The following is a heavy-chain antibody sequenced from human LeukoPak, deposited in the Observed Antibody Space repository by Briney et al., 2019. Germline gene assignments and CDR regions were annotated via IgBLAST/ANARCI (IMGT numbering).Heavy chain of an antibody. V-gene: IGHV4-59*08. Sequence: SETLSLTCSVSGASITTYYWSWIRQPPGKGLEWIAYIHYSGSTSYNPSLKSRLTISLDTSKNQFSLKLSSVTAADTAVYHCARLDGNWNYFDYWGQGTLVTVSS. CDR3: ARLDGNWNYFDY. CDR1: GASITTYY. J-gene: IGHJ4*02. CDR2: IHYSGST. D-gene: IGHD1-20*01.